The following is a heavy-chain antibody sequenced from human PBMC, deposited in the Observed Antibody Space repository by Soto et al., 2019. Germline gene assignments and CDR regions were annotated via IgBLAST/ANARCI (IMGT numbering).Heavy chain of an antibody. J-gene: IGHJ4*02. D-gene: IGHD4-17*01. CDR1: GYTFTIYG. CDR3: ARDSDYGDSQTVDY. V-gene: IGHV1-18*01. Sequence: ASVKVSCKASGYTFTIYGISWVRQAPGQGLEWMGWISAYNGNTNYAQKLQGRVTMTTDTSTSTAYMELRSLRSDDTAVYYCARDSDYGDSQTVDYWGQGTLVTVSS. CDR2: ISAYNGNT.